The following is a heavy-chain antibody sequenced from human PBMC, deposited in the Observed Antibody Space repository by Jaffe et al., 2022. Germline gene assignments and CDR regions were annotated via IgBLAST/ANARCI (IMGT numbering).Heavy chain of an antibody. V-gene: IGHV3-9*01. D-gene: IGHD4-17*01. CDR3: AITSNGDYVEAFDI. J-gene: IGHJ3*02. CDR2: ISWNSGSI. Sequence: EVQLVESGGGLVQPGRSLRLSCAASGFTFDDYAMHWVRQAPGKGLEWVSGISWNSGSIGYADSVKGRFTISRDNAKNSLYLQMNSLRAEDTALYYCAITSNGDYVEAFDIWGQGTMVTVSS. CDR1: GFTFDDYA.